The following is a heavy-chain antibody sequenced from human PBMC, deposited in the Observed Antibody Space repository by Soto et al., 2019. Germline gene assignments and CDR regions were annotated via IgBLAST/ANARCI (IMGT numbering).Heavy chain of an antibody. J-gene: IGHJ4*02. CDR2: ISSGSSDT. Sequence: PGVSLRLSCEASGFTFSRVSMNGVRQVPGKGLEWVASISSGSSDTWYADSVKGRFIISRDNAQNSLFLQMNTLRPEDTAMYYCARVAYWGPGTQVTVSS. CDR3: ARVAY. CDR1: GFTFSRVS. V-gene: IGHV3-21*01.